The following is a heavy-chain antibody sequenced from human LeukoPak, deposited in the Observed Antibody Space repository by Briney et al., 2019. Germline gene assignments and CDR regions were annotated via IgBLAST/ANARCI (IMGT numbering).Heavy chain of an antibody. Sequence: GGSLRLSCAAAGFTFSSYEMNWVRQAPGKGLEWVSYISSSGSTIYYADSVKGRFTISRDNAKNSLYLQMNSPRAEDTAVYYCARDSREWIQLWLPGRFYYGMDVWGQGTTVTVSS. V-gene: IGHV3-48*03. CDR3: ARDSREWIQLWLPGRFYYGMDV. CDR1: GFTFSSYE. D-gene: IGHD5-18*01. CDR2: ISSSGSTI. J-gene: IGHJ6*02.